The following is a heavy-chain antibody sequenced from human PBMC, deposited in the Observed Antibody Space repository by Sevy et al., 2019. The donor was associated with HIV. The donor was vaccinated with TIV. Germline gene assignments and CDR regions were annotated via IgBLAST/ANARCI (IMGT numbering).Heavy chain of an antibody. V-gene: IGHV4-30-4*01. CDR3: ARNDFWSGYWFDP. D-gene: IGHD3-3*01. Sequence: SETLSLTCTVSGASIGSGHFYWSWIRQPPAKGLEWIGYIYYSGNTYYNPSLKSRVTISVDTSKNQFSLKLSSVTAADTAVYYCARNDFWSGYWFDPWGQGTLVTVSS. CDR2: IYYSGNT. J-gene: IGHJ5*02. CDR1: GASIGSGHFY.